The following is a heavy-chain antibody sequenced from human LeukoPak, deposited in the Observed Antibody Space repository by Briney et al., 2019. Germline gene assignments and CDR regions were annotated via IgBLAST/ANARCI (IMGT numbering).Heavy chain of an antibody. D-gene: IGHD6-6*01. CDR1: GFTFSRYT. Sequence: GGSLRLSCTASGFTFSRYTFNWVRQAPGKGLEWVSTISSGSDYIYYADSVRGRFTISRDNAENSLYLQMNSLRAEDTAVYYCTRDLSLASPQGFDYWGQGTLVTVCS. J-gene: IGHJ4*02. CDR2: ISSGSDYI. CDR3: TRDLSLASPQGFDY. V-gene: IGHV3-21*01.